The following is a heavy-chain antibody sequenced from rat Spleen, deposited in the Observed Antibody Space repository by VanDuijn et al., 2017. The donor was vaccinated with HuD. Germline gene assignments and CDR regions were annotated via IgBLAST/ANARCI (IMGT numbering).Heavy chain of an antibody. Sequence: EVQLVESDGGLVQPGRSLKLSCAASGFTFSDYYIAGVRQAPKKGLEWVAFISYDGSRIYYRDSVKGRFTISRNNAKSTLSLQMDSLRSDDTATYYCTRAGYLRDWYFDFWGPGTMVTVSS. CDR3: TRAGYLRDWYFDF. CDR2: ISYDGSRI. CDR1: GFTFSDYY. D-gene: IGHD2-2*01. J-gene: IGHJ1*01. V-gene: IGHV5-20*01.